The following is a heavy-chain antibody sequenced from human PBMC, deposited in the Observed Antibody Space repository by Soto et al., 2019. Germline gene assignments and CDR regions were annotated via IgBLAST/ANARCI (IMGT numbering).Heavy chain of an antibody. CDR1: GCAFSDYY. CDR3: ASGDEQWPLYFDY. V-gene: IGHV3-11*01. J-gene: IGHJ4*02. D-gene: IGHD6-19*01. Sequence: PXGSLRLSCSASGCAFSDYYMSWIRQAPGKGLEWVSYISSSGSTIYYADSVKGRFTISRDNAKNSLYLQMNSLRAEDTAVYYRASGDEQWPLYFDYWRQGTLVTVSS. CDR2: ISSSGSTI.